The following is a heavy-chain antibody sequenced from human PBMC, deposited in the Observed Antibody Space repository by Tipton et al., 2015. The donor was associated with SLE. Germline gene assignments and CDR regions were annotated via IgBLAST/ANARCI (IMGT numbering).Heavy chain of an antibody. CDR2: IYHSGST. D-gene: IGHD6-19*01. V-gene: IGHV4-61*09. J-gene: IGHJ4*02. CDR1: GGSISSGSYY. CDR3: AIRLEYSSGGYEEYFDY. Sequence: LSLTCTVSGGSISSGSYYWSWIRQPAGKGLEWIGEIYHSGSTNYNPSLKSRVTISVDTSKNQFSLKLSSVTAADTAVYYCAIRLEYSSGGYEEYFDYWSQATLVTASS.